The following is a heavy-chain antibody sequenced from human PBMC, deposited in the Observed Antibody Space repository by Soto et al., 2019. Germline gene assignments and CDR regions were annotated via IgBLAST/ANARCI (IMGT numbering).Heavy chain of an antibody. Sequence: QVQLVESGGGVVQPGRSLRLSCAASGFAFSNYGMHWVRQAPGKGLEWVAVIWYDGSNKYYADSVKGRFTISRDNSKNTLYVQMNSLRAEDTAVYYCARSGEHDYYCAMDVWGQGTTVTVSS. D-gene: IGHD2-15*01. CDR3: ARSGEHDYYCAMDV. V-gene: IGHV3-33*01. CDR2: IWYDGSNK. J-gene: IGHJ6*02. CDR1: GFAFSNYG.